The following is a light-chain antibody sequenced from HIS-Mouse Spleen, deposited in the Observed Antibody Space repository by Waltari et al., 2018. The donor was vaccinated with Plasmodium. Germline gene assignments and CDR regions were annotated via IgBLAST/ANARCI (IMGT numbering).Light chain of an antibody. J-gene: IGKJ2*01. CDR1: QSVSSNY. CDR2: GAS. CDR3: QQYGSSPYT. V-gene: IGKV3-20*01. Sequence: EIVLTQSPGTLSLSPGERATLSCRARQSVSSNYLAWSQQKPGQAPRLRLYGASSRATGIPDRFSGSGAGTDFTLTISRLEPEDFAVYYCQQYGSSPYTFGQGTKLEIK.